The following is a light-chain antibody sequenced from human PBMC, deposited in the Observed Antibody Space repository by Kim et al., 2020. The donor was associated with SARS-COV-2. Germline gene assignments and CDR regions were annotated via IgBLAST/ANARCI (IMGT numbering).Light chain of an antibody. J-gene: IGLJ2*01. V-gene: IGLV4-69*01. CDR1: SGHSSYA. Sequence: QPVLTQSPSASASLGASVKLTCTLSSGHSSYAIAWHQQQPEKGPRYLMKLNSDGSHSKGDGIPDRFSGSSSGAERYLTISSLQSEDEADYYCQTWGTGWRVFGGGTQLTVL. CDR2: LNSDGSH. CDR3: QTWGTGWRV.